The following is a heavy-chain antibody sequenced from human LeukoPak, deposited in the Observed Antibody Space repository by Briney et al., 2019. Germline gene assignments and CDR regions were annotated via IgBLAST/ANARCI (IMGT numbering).Heavy chain of an antibody. CDR2: ISSSSSYI. J-gene: IGHJ4*02. CDR3: ARVNGGYGPFGY. V-gene: IGHV3-21*04. CDR1: GFTFSSYS. D-gene: IGHD5-12*01. Sequence: GGSLRLSCGASGFTFSSYSMNWVRQAPGKGLEWVSSISSSSSYIYYADSVRGRFTISRDNAKNSLYLQMNSLRAEDTAVYYCARVNGGYGPFGYWGQGTLVTVSS.